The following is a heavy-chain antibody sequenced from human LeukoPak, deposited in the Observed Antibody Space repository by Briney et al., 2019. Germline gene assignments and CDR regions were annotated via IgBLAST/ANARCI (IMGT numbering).Heavy chain of an antibody. CDR1: GGTFSSYA. CDR3: ARSPPYSNYFVSYFDY. Sequence: SVKVSCKASGGTFSSYAIIWVRQAPGQGLEWMGGIIPIFGTANYAQKFQGRVTITTDESTSTAYMELSSLRSEDTAVYYCARSPPYSNYFVSYFDYWGQGTLVTVSS. D-gene: IGHD4-11*01. CDR2: IIPIFGTA. V-gene: IGHV1-69*05. J-gene: IGHJ4*02.